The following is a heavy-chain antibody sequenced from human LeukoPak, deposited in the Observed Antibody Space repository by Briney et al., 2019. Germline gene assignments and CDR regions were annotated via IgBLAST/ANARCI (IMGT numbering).Heavy chain of an antibody. V-gene: IGHV3-30*04. CDR1: GFTFSSYA. D-gene: IGHD5-18*01. Sequence: PGGSLRLSCAASGFTFSSYAMHWVRQAPGKGLEWVAVISYDGSNKYYADSVKGRFTISRDNSKNTLYLQMNSLRAEDTAVYYCATYGRYTYGGGADTDYWGQGTLVTVSS. CDR2: ISYDGSNK. J-gene: IGHJ4*02. CDR3: ATYGRYTYGGGADTDY.